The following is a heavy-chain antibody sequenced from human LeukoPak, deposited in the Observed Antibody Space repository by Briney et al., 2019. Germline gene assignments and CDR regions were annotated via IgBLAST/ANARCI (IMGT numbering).Heavy chain of an antibody. CDR1: GFTFSSYW. Sequence: GGSLRLSCAASGFTFSSYWMSWVRQAPGKGLEWVVNIKQGGSEKYYVDSVKGRFTISRDNAKNSLYLQMNSLRVEDTAVYYCARDRVVVVPAAKGPYYYYYYYMDVWGKGTTVTVSS. J-gene: IGHJ6*03. CDR2: IKQGGSEK. CDR3: ARDRVVVVPAAKGPYYYYYYYMDV. V-gene: IGHV3-7*01. D-gene: IGHD2-2*01.